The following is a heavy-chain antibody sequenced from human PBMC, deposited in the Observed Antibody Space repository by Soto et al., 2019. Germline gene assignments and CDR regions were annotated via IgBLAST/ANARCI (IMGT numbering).Heavy chain of an antibody. D-gene: IGHD1-26*01. CDR1: GYTFTNYV. Sequence: QVQQVQSGGEVKRPGASVKVSCKPSGYTFTNYVIDWVRQAPGQGLEWMGWISPFNGHTKYAQKFQGRVTLTTDTSTSTAYMELTSLRFDDTAVYYCARDAGGGSYLAYWGQGTLVTVSS. CDR2: ISPFNGHT. J-gene: IGHJ4*02. V-gene: IGHV1-18*01. CDR3: ARDAGGGSYLAY.